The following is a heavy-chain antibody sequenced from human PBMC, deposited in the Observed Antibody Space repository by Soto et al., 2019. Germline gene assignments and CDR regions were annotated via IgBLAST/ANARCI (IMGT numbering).Heavy chain of an antibody. J-gene: IGHJ3*02. Sequence: SETLSLTCTVSGGSISSSSYYWGWLRQPPGKGLEWSGSIYYSGGTYYNPSLKSRVTISVDTSKNQFSLKLSSVTAADKAVYYCARFYGGNSGPHGFDIWGQGTMVTVSS. CDR3: ARFYGGNSGPHGFDI. CDR1: GGSISSSSYY. CDR2: IYYSGGT. V-gene: IGHV4-39*01. D-gene: IGHD4-17*01.